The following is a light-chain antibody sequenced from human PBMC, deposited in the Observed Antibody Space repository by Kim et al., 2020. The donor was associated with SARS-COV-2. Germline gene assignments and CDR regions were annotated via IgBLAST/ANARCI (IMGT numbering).Light chain of an antibody. CDR1: SLRSYY. CDR2: GKN. Sequence: LGQTVRITCQGDSLRSYYASWYQQKPGQAPVLVIYGKNNRPSGIPDRFSGSSSGNTASLTITGAQAEDEADYYCNSRDSSGNHLVFGTGTKVTVL. J-gene: IGLJ1*01. V-gene: IGLV3-19*01. CDR3: NSRDSSGNHLV.